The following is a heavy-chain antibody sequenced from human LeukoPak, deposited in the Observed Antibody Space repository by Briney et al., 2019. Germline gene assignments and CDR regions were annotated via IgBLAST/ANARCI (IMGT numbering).Heavy chain of an antibody. Sequence: SGGSLRLSCAASGFTLITYWMHWVRQAPGKGLVWVSRIYSDGSSTSYADSVKGRFTISRDNAKNTLYLQMNSLRAEDTAIYYCAKDRPNYYGSNGHYYRRDGDYWGQGTLVTVSS. CDR1: GFTLITYW. CDR2: IYSDGSST. J-gene: IGHJ4*02. CDR3: AKDRPNYYGSNGHYYRRDGDY. D-gene: IGHD3-22*01. V-gene: IGHV3-74*01.